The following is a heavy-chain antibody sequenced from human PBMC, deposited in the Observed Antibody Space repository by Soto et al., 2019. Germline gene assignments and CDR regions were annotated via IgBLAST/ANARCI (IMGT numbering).Heavy chain of an antibody. J-gene: IGHJ4*01. Sequence: EVQLVESGGGSAQTGGSLRISCAASGFTFGSYWMDWVRQAPGKGLVWVSRINGDGSITTYADSVKGRFTISRDRVGNTLYLQMNSLRAEETAVYYCSRETLWFGESLKSGGRGTLVTVSS. CDR3: SRETLWFGESLKS. D-gene: IGHD3-10*01. V-gene: IGHV3-74*01. CDR1: GFTFGSYW. CDR2: INGDGSIT.